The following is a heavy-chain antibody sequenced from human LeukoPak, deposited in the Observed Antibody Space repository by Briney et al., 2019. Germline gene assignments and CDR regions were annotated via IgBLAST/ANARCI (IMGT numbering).Heavy chain of an antibody. D-gene: IGHD1-7*01. Sequence: GGSLRLSCAASGFTFSDYYMSWIRQAPGKGLEWVSAISGSGGSTYYADSVKGRFTISRDNSKNTLFLQMNNLRVEDMAVFYCAKDWNWAIDYWGQGTLVTVSS. CDR2: ISGSGGST. CDR3: AKDWNWAIDY. V-gene: IGHV3-23*01. CDR1: GFTFSDYY. J-gene: IGHJ4*02.